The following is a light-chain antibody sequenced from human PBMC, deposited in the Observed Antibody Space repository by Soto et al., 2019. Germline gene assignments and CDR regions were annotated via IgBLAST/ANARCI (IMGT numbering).Light chain of an antibody. CDR2: RSN. V-gene: IGLV1-47*01. CDR1: TSNIGSNS. Sequence: QSVLTQPPSASGTPGQIITISCSGSTSNIGSNSVFWYQHLPGTAHKLLIYRSNQRASGVPDRFSGSKSGTSASLAISGLRSEDEADYYCAAWDDSLSGQVFGGGTKLTVL. CDR3: AAWDDSLSGQV. J-gene: IGLJ2*01.